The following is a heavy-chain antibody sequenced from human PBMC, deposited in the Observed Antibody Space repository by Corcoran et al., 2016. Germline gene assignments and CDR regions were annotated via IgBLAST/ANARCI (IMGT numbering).Heavy chain of an antibody. CDR3: AREGGDIVATVALDY. CDR1: GFTFSSYW. D-gene: IGHD5-12*01. CDR2: IKQDGSEK. J-gene: IGHJ4*02. V-gene: IGHV3-7*03. Sequence: EVQLVESGGGLVQPGGSLRLSCAASGFTFSSYWMSWVRQAPGKGLEWVANIKQDGSEKYYVDSVKGRCTISRDNAKNSLYLQMNSLRAEDTAVYYCAREGGDIVATVALDYWGQGTLVTVSS.